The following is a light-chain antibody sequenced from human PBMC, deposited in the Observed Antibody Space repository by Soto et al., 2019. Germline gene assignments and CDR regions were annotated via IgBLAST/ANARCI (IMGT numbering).Light chain of an antibody. V-gene: IGLV1-40*01. CDR2: GNS. Sequence: QLVLTKLPSVSGAPGQRVTISCTGSSSNIGAGYDLHWYQQLPGTAPKLLIYGNSNRPSGVPDRFSGSKSGTSASLAITGLQAEDQADYYCQSYDSSLKVVFGGGTKLTV. J-gene: IGLJ2*01. CDR1: SSNIGAGYD. CDR3: QSYDSSLKVV.